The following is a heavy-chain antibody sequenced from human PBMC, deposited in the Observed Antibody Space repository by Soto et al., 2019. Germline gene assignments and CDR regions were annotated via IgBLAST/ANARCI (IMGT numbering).Heavy chain of an antibody. V-gene: IGHV4-4*07. CDR3: VRDVGGSGWFAL. CDR2: IYSGGTT. J-gene: IGHJ5*02. Sequence: PSGTLSLTCTVSGISIDNYYCSWIRQSAGKGLEWIGRIYSGGTTNYNPSLKSRVTMSVDMLKSLFSLNVRSLTAADTAVYYCVRDVGGSGWFALWGHVTRVPVS. CDR1: GISIDNYY.